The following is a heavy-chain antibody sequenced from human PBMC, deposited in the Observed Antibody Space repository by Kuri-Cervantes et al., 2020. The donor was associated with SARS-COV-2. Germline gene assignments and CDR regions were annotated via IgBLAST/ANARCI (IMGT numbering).Heavy chain of an antibody. D-gene: IGHD6-19*01. J-gene: IGHJ4*02. Sequence: LSLTCAASGFTFSSYAVHWVRQAPGKGLEWVAVISYDGSNKYYADSVKGRFTISRDNSKNTLYLQMNSLRAEDTAVYYCATTYSSGWYGGYWGQGTLVTVSS. CDR2: ISYDGSNK. CDR3: ATTYSSGWYGGY. V-gene: IGHV3-30-3*01. CDR1: GFTFSSYA.